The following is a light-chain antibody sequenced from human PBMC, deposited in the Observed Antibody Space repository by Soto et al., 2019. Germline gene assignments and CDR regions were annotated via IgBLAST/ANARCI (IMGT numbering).Light chain of an antibody. CDR3: LQYTNWPPLT. CDR2: GAS. V-gene: IGKV3-15*01. Sequence: EIVMTQSPATLSVSPGERATLSCRASQSVSNNLAWYRQKPGQAPRLLIYGASTRATGIPARFSGSGSGTEFTLTIASLQSEDFAVYYCLQYTNWPPLTFGGGIKVEMK. CDR1: QSVSNN. J-gene: IGKJ4*01.